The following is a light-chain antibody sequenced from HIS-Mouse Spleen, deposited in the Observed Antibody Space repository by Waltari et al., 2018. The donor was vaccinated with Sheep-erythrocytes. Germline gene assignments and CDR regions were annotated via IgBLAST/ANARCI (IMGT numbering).Light chain of an antibody. CDR3: CSYAGSYNHV. CDR2: DVS. J-gene: IGLJ1*01. Sequence: QSALTQPRSVSGSPGQSVTISCTGTSSDVGGYNYVSWYQQYPGKAPKLMIYDVSKRPSGVPDRFSGSKSGNTASLTISGLQAEDEAYYYCCSYAGSYNHVFATGTKVTVL. V-gene: IGLV2-11*01. CDR1: SSDVGGYNY.